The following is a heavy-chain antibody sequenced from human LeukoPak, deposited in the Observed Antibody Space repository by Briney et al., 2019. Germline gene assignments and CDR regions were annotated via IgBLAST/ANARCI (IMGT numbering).Heavy chain of an antibody. Sequence: GGSLRLSRAASGFTFSDAWLSWVRQVPGNGLEWVGHIVSVTDGGTTEYAAPVKGRFTISRDDSKRTLYLQMNSLKTEDTAVYYCTTELPYYDILTSNYVNAFDVWGQGTVVSVSS. CDR3: TTELPYYDILTSNYVNAFDV. V-gene: IGHV3-15*04. J-gene: IGHJ3*01. CDR2: IVSVTDGGTT. D-gene: IGHD3-9*01. CDR1: GFTFSDAW.